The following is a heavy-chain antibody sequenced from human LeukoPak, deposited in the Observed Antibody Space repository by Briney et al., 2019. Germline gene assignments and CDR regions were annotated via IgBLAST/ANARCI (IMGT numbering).Heavy chain of an antibody. J-gene: IGHJ3*02. CDR1: GFTFSSYA. CDR2: ISYDGSNK. CDR3: ARDRRSSGQVLRFLEGGGFDI. V-gene: IGHV3-30*04. Sequence: PGGSLRLSCVVSGFTFSSYALHWVRQAPGKGLEWVAVISYDGSNKYYVDSVKGRFTISRDDAKNSLYLQMNSLRAEDTAVYYCARDRRSSGQVLRFLEGGGFDIWGQGTMVTVSS. D-gene: IGHD3-3*01.